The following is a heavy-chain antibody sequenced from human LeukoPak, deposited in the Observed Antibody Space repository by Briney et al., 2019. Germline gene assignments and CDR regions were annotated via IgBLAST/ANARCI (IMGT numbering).Heavy chain of an antibody. CDR1: GFIFINYA. Sequence: GGSLRLSCAASGFIFINYAMSWVRQAPGKGLEWVSIISGSGGSTYYADSVKGRFTISRDSSKNTLYLQMNSLRAEDTAVYFCARAYCDRTTCYGMDVWGQGTTVTVSS. J-gene: IGHJ6*02. CDR3: ARAYCDRTTCYGMDV. CDR2: ISGSGGST. D-gene: IGHD2-2*01. V-gene: IGHV3-23*01.